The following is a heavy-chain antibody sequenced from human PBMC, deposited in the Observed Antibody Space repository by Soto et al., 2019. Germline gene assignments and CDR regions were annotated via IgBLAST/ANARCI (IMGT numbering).Heavy chain of an antibody. CDR3: ARGRMSDVDRGRKDYGMDV. Sequence: SETLSLTCAVYGGSFSGYYWSWIRQPPWKGLEWIGEINHSGSTNYNPSLKSRVTISVDTSKNQFSLKLSSVTAADTAVYYCARGRMSDVDRGRKDYGMDVWGQGTTVTVSS. D-gene: IGHD5-12*01. CDR1: GGSFSGYY. V-gene: IGHV4-34*01. CDR2: INHSGST. J-gene: IGHJ6*02.